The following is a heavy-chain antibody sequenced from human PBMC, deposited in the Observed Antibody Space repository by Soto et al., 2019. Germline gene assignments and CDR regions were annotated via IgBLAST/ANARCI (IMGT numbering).Heavy chain of an antibody. D-gene: IGHD3-10*01. CDR2: ISASGGLK. J-gene: IGHJ5*02. Sequence: EVQLSESGGDLRQPGGSLRLSCAASGFTFTNYAMTWVRQTPGKGLEWVSGISASGGLKYYADSVRGRFTVSRDNSKNILYLQMDNLRDEDTALYYCAREVEAPSGWLDPWGQGTQVTVSS. CDR3: AREVEAPSGWLDP. CDR1: GFTFTNYA. V-gene: IGHV3-23*01.